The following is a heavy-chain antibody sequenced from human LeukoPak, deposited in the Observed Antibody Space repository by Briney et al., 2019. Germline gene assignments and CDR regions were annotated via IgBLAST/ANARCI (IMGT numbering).Heavy chain of an antibody. CDR3: ARVRSDSSGYYYSPSFDY. Sequence: PSETLSLTCAVYGESFSGYFWSWIRQPPGKGLEWIGEINHSGYTNYNPSLKSRVTISVDTSKKQFSLRLNSVTAADTAVYYCARVRSDSSGYYYSPSFDYWGQGTLVTVSS. CDR1: GESFSGYF. V-gene: IGHV4-34*01. J-gene: IGHJ4*02. D-gene: IGHD3-22*01. CDR2: INHSGYT.